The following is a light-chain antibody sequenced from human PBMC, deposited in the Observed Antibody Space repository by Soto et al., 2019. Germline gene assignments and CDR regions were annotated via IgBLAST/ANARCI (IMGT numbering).Light chain of an antibody. CDR1: QDIGTS. J-gene: IGKJ3*01. CDR2: TIS. CDR3: LQHYAVAFT. Sequence: DIPMTQSPSSLSASVRGRVTITCRASQDIGTSLDWFQQKPGTAPKRLIYTISVLQSGVPSRFRVGGSGIEFTLTISSLQPEDCATLYCLQHYAVAFTFGPGTKVHV. V-gene: IGKV1-17*01.